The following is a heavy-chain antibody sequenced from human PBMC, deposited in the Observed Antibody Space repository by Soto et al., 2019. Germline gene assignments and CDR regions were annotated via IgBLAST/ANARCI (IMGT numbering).Heavy chain of an antibody. J-gene: IGHJ4*02. CDR2: ISAGGST. V-gene: IGHV4-4*07. Sequence: QVQLQESGPGLVKPSETLSLTCTVSGGSITRNYWTWIRQSAGKGLEWIGRISAGGSTNYSPSLESRVTISVDTSTNQFSLNLNSVTAADTAVYFCARGRPIDYWGQGILVTVSS. CDR3: ARGRPIDY. CDR1: GGSITRNY.